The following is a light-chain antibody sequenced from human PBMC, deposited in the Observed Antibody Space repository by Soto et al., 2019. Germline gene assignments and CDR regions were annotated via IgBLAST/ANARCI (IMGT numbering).Light chain of an antibody. CDR1: SSDVGGYNY. J-gene: IGLJ1*01. CDR3: SSYAGSNNV. CDR2: EVS. V-gene: IGLV2-8*01. Sequence: SVLAQPPPASGSPGQSVTISFPGTSSDVGGYNYVSWYQQHPGKAPKLMIYEVSKRPSGVPDRFSGSKSGNTASLTVSGLQAEDEADYYCSSYAGSNNVFGTGTKVTVL.